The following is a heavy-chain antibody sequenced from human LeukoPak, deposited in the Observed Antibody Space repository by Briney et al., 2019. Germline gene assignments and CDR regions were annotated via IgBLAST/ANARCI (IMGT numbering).Heavy chain of an antibody. CDR3: GGGTYYYFDY. CDR2: SNSDGSST. Sequence: GGSLRLSCAASGFTFSSYWMHWVRQAPRKGLVWVSRSNSDGSSTSYADSVKGRFTISRDNAKNTLYLQMNSLRAEDTAVYYCGGGTYYYFDYWGQGTLVTVSS. CDR1: GFTFSSYW. D-gene: IGHD3-16*01. V-gene: IGHV3-74*01. J-gene: IGHJ4*02.